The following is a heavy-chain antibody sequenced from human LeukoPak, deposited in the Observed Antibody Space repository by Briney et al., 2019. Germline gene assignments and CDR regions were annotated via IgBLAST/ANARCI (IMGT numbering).Heavy chain of an antibody. CDR3: ARDPPRAAWVFDY. Sequence: GGSLRLSCAASGFTFSNYAMSWVRQAPGKALEWVSAITSGGGTTYYAGSVKGRFTISRDNSKNTLYLQMNSLRAEDTAVYYCARDPPRAAWVFDYWGQGTLVSVPS. D-gene: IGHD6-25*01. CDR2: ITSGGGTT. J-gene: IGHJ4*02. V-gene: IGHV3-23*01. CDR1: GFTFSNYA.